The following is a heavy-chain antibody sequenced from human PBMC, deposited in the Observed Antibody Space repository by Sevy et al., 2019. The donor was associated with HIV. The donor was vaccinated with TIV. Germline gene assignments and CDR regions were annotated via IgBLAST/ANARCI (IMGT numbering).Heavy chain of an antibody. CDR2: ISAYNGNT. CDR3: ARDRRVYGGNSVVFWFDP. CDR1: GYTFTSYG. V-gene: IGHV1-18*01. Sequence: ASVKVSCKASGYTFTSYGISWVRQAPGQGLEWMGWISAYNGNTNYAQKLQGRVTMTTDTSTSTAYMELRSLRSDDTAVYYCARDRRVYGGNSVVFWFDPWGQGTLVTVPS. J-gene: IGHJ5*02. D-gene: IGHD4-17*01.